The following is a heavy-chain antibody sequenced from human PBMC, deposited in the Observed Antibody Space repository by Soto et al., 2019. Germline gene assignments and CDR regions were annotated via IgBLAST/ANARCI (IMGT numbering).Heavy chain of an antibody. V-gene: IGHV4-39*01. CDR2: VYYSGTT. CDR1: GGSISSSSYY. CDR3: ARQLIY. J-gene: IGHJ4*02. D-gene: IGHD6-13*01. Sequence: SETLSLTCTVSGGSISSSSYYWALVRQPPGKGLGWIGSVYYSGTTYYNPSLKSRVTISEDTSKNQFSLRLSSVTAADTAVYYCARQLIYWGQGTLVTVSS.